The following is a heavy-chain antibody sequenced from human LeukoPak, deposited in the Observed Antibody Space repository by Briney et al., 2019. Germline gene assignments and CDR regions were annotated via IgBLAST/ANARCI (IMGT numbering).Heavy chain of an antibody. CDR1: GGSISSYY. Sequence: SETLSLTCTVSGGSISSYYWSWIRQPPGKGLEWIGYIYYSGSTNYNPSLKSRVTISVDTSKNQFSLKLSSVTAADTAVYYCARGLPASFDYWGQGTLVTVSS. D-gene: IGHD2-15*01. V-gene: IGHV4-59*01. J-gene: IGHJ4*02. CDR3: ARGLPASFDY. CDR2: IYYSGST.